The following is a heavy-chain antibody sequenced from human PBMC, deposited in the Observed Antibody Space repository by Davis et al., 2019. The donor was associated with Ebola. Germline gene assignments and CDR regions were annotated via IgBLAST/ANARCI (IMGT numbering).Heavy chain of an antibody. J-gene: IGHJ4*02. D-gene: IGHD6-19*01. CDR3: ARLSAVAGVNY. V-gene: IGHV4-59*08. CDR2: IYYSGST. CDR1: GGSISSYY. Sequence: MPSETLSLTCTVSGGSISSYYWSWIRQPPGKGLEWIGYIYYSGSTNYNPSLKSRVTISVDTSKNQFSLKLSSVTAADTAVYYCARLSAVAGVNYWGQGTLVTVSS.